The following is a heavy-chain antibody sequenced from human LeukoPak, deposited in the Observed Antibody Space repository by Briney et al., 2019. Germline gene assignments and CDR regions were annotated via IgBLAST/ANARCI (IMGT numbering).Heavy chain of an antibody. J-gene: IGHJ4*02. CDR1: GGTFSSYA. D-gene: IGHD3-10*01. CDR3: ARPAVWFGELLQFDY. CDR2: IIPIFGTA. V-gene: IGHV1-69*05. Sequence: ASVKVSCKASGGTFSSYAISWVRQTPGQGLEWMGGIIPIFGTANYAQKFQGGVTITTDESTSTAYMELSSLRSEDTAVYYCARPAVWFGELLQFDYWGQGTLVTVSS.